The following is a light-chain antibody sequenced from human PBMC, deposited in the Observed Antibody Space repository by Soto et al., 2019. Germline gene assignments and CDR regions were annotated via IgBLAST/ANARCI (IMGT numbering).Light chain of an antibody. CDR1: QSINRH. J-gene: IGKJ4*01. V-gene: IGKV3-11*01. CDR2: DAS. CDR3: QQRSNWPPVT. Sequence: EIVLTQSPDTLSLSPGERATLSCRASQSINRHLAWYRQKPGQAPRLLIYDASNRATGIPARFSGSGSGTDFTLTISSLEPEDFGVYYCQQRSNWPPVTFGGGTKVDI.